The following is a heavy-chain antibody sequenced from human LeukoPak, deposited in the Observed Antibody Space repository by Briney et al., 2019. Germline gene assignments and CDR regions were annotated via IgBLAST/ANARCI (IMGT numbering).Heavy chain of an antibody. CDR2: INHSGST. CDR1: GGSFSGYY. J-gene: IGHJ4*02. Sequence: SETLSLTCAVYGGSFSGYYWSWIRQPPGKGLEWIGEINHSGSTNYNPSLKSRVTISVDTSKNQFSLKLSSVTAADTAVYYCARGRGYYDSSGYYWADYWGQGTLVTVSS. D-gene: IGHD3-22*01. V-gene: IGHV4-34*01. CDR3: ARGRGYYDSSGYYWADY.